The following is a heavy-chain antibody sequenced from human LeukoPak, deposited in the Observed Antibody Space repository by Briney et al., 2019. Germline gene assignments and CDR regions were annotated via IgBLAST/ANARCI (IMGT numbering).Heavy chain of an antibody. CDR3: AREDYYDSRGYFDY. Sequence: SETLSLTCTVSGGSISSYYWSWIRQPAGKGLEWIGRIYTSGSTNYNPSLKSRVTMSVDTSKNQFSPKLSSVTAADTAVYYCAREDYYDSRGYFDYWGQGTLVTVSS. CDR2: IYTSGST. D-gene: IGHD3-22*01. CDR1: GGSISSYY. V-gene: IGHV4-4*07. J-gene: IGHJ4*02.